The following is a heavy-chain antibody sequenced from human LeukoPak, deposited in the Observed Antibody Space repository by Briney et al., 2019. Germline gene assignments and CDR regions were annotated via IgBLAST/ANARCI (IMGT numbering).Heavy chain of an antibody. J-gene: IGHJ6*03. CDR2: IYTSGST. CDR1: GGSISSGNYY. Sequence: SETLSLTCTVSGGSISSGNYYWSWIRQPAGKGLEWIGRIYTSGSTNYNPSLKSRVTISVDTSKNQFSLKLSSVTAADTAVYYCARVADYYGSGSYYYYYMDVWGKGTTVTISS. V-gene: IGHV4-61*02. D-gene: IGHD3-10*01. CDR3: ARVADYYGSGSYYYYYMDV.